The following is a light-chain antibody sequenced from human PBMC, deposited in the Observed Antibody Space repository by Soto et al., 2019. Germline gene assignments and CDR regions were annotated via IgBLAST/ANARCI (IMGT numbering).Light chain of an antibody. CDR2: DAS. CDR1: QSVSTY. CDR3: QERTGWPPWT. J-gene: IGKJ1*01. V-gene: IGKV3-11*01. Sequence: EIVLTHSPASLSXXXGXXAXLXCGASQSVSTYLAWYQQKPGQAPRLLIYDASKRASGFPARFSGSGSGTDFTLTISSLEPEDFAVYYCQERTGWPPWTFGQGTKVDIK.